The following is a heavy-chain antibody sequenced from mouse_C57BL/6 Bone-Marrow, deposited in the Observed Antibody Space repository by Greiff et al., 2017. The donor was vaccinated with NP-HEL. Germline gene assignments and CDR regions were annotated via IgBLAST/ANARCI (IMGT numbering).Heavy chain of an antibody. V-gene: IGHV1-55*01. CDR3: GYYDYDY. J-gene: IGHJ2*01. CDR2: SYPGSGST. D-gene: IGHD2-4*01. CDR1: GYTFTSYW. Sequence: QVQLQQPGAEGGKPGASVKMSCKASGYTFTSYWITWVKQRPGKGLEWSGESYPGSGSTNYNEKFKSKATLTVDTSSSTAYMQLSSLTSEDSAVYYCGYYDYDYWGQGTTLTVSS.